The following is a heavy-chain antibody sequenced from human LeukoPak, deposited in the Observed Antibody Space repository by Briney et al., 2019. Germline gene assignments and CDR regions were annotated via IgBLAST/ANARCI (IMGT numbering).Heavy chain of an antibody. CDR3: ARDRGVALQLWTDLDY. CDR2: ISSSSNI. V-gene: IGHV3-69-1*01. CDR1: GFTFSSYE. J-gene: IGHJ4*02. Sequence: GGSLRLSCAASGFTFSSYEMNWVRQAPGKGLEWVSSISSSSNIYYADSVKGRFTVSRDNAKKSLFLQMNSLRAEDTAVYYCARDRGVALQLWTDLDYWGQGTLVTVSS. D-gene: IGHD5-18*01.